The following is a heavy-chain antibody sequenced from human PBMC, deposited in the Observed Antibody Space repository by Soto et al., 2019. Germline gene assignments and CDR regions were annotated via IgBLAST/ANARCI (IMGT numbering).Heavy chain of an antibody. CDR1: GFAFSGYG. CDR3: ARGDCSGTSCYAFDY. CDR2: IWYDGSNK. D-gene: IGHD2-2*01. Sequence: GGSLRLSCAASGFAFSGYGMHWVRQAPGKGLEWVAVIWYDGSNKYYADSVKGRFTISRDNSKNTLYLQMNSLRAEDMAVYYCARGDCSGTSCYAFDYWGQGTLVTVSS. V-gene: IGHV3-33*01. J-gene: IGHJ4*02.